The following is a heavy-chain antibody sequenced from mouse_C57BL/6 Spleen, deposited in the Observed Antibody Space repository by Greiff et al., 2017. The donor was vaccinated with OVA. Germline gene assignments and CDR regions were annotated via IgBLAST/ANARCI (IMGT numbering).Heavy chain of an antibody. J-gene: IGHJ3*01. Sequence: QVQLQQPGAELVMPGASVKLSCKASGYTFTSYWMHWVKQRPGQGLEWIGEIDPSDSYTNYNQKFKGKSTLPVDKSSSTAYMQLSSLTSEDSAVYYCARPHYYGSSPWFAYWGQGTLVTVSA. CDR1: GYTFTSYW. D-gene: IGHD1-1*01. V-gene: IGHV1-69*01. CDR2: IDPSDSYT. CDR3: ARPHYYGSSPWFAY.